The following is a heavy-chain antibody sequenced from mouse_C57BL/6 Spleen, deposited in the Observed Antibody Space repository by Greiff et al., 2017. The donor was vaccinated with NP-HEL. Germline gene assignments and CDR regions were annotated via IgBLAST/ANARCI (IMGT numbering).Heavy chain of an antibody. J-gene: IGHJ4*01. Sequence: VQLQQPGTELVKPGASVKLSCKASGYTFTSYWMHWVKQRPGQGLEWIGNINPSNGGTNYNEKFKSKATLTVDKSSSTAYMQLSSLTSEDSAVYYCARRRDYYGYDDDGLYAMDYWGQGTSVTVSS. V-gene: IGHV1-53*01. CDR3: ARRRDYYGYDDDGLYAMDY. D-gene: IGHD2-2*01. CDR1: GYTFTSYW. CDR2: INPSNGGT.